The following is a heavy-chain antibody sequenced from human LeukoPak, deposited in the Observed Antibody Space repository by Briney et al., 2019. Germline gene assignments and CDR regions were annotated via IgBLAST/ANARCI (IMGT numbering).Heavy chain of an antibody. V-gene: IGHV1-24*01. CDR3: ATTRFLEWLFSFDY. CDR1: GYTLTELS. Sequence: ASVKVSCKVSGYTLTELSMHWVRQAPGKGLEWMGGFDPEDGETIYAQKFQGRVTMTEDTSTDTAYMELSSLRSEDTAVYYCATTRFLEWLFSFDYWGQGTLVTVSS. J-gene: IGHJ4*02. CDR2: FDPEDGET. D-gene: IGHD3-3*01.